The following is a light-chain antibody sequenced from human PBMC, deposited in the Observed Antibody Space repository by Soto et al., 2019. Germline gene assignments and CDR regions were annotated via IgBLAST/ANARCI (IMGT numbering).Light chain of an antibody. CDR3: QQGS. J-gene: IGKJ4*01. Sequence: EIVLTQSPATLSLSPGERATLSCRASQSVSSYLAWYQQKPGQAPRLLIYDASNRATGIPARFSGSGPGTDFTLTISRLEPEDFAVYYCQQGSFGGGTKV. CDR1: QSVSSY. V-gene: IGKV3-11*01. CDR2: DAS.